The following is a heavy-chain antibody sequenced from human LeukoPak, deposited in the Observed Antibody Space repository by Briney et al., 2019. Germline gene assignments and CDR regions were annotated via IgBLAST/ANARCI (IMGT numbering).Heavy chain of an antibody. CDR2: IKQDGSER. V-gene: IGHV3-7*01. D-gene: IGHD2-2*01. CDR3: ARDWGNIVVGLAASRDY. J-gene: IGHJ4*02. CDR1: GFTFSSYW. Sequence: GGSLRLSCAASGFTFSSYWMSWVRQAPGKGPEWVAIIKQDGSERYYVDSVKGRFTISRDNAKNSLYLQMSSLRAEDTAVYYCARDWGNIVVGLAASRDYWGQGTLVTVSS.